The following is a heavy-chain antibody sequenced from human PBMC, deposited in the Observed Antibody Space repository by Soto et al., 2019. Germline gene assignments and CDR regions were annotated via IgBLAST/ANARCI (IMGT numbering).Heavy chain of an antibody. J-gene: IGHJ3*01. D-gene: IGHD2-2*01. V-gene: IGHV1-8*01. CDR1: GYTFPSYD. CDR2: TKPNSGNR. Sequence: GGSVKGSCRASGYTFPSYDMNCGRQATGQGREWMGWTKPNSGNRPDGQKFEGRVSMSRDTSTSTVYRELSSLRSEDTAVYYCARVRPKHSWSPPEVQCSSTRFDAFDFWGEGALVTVSS. CDR3: ARVRPKHSWSPPEVQCSSTRFDAFDF.